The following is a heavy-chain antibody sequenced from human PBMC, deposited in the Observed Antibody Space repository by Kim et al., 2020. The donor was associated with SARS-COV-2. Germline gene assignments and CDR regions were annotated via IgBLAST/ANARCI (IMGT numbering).Heavy chain of an antibody. CDR1: GFTFSSYS. J-gene: IGHJ6*02. V-gene: IGHV3-21*01. CDR2: ISSSSSYI. CDR3: ARDQLAVVPAAMFGGYYYYGMDV. D-gene: IGHD2-2*01. Sequence: GGSLRLSCAASGFTFSSYSMNWVRQAPGKGLEWVSSISSSSSYIYYADSVKGRFTISRDNAKNSLYLQMNSLRAEDTAVYYCARDQLAVVPAAMFGGYYYYGMDVWGQGTTVTVSS.